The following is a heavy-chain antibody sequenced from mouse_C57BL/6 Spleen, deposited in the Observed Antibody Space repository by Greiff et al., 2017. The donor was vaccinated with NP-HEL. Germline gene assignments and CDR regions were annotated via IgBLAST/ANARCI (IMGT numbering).Heavy chain of an antibody. CDR2: ISSCSSTI. CDR1: GFTFSDYG. V-gene: IGHV5-17*01. CDR3: AKGGNRGAMDY. J-gene: IGHJ4*01. D-gene: IGHD2-14*01. Sequence: EVKLMESGGGLVKPGGSLKLSCAASGFTFSDYGMHWVRQAPEKGLEWVAYISSCSSTIYYADTVKGRFTITRDNAKNTLFLQMTSLMSEYTAMYYCAKGGNRGAMDYWGQGTSVTVSS.